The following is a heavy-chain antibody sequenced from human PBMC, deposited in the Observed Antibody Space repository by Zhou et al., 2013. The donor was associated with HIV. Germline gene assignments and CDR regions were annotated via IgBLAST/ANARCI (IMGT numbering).Heavy chain of an antibody. CDR1: GGTFNSLY. CDR3: VREGIPGTGSTFDG. J-gene: IGHJ4*02. Sequence: QVQLVQSGAEVKKPGSSVKVSCKVSGGTFNSLYYRLGATGPRDKDLTWMGKHHPSSLVQQTTHRPSRGRVTITADESTNTAYMDLSSLRYEDTALYYCVREGIPGTGSTFDGWGQGNPGHRSPQ. V-gene: IGHV1-69*15. CDR2: HPSSLVQ. D-gene: IGHD1-1*01.